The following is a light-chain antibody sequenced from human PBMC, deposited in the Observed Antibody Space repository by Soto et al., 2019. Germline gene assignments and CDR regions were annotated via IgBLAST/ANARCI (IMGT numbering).Light chain of an antibody. CDR2: GAS. CDR3: QQSNNWPWT. V-gene: IGKV3-15*01. J-gene: IGKJ1*01. Sequence: IVMTQSPAPLSVSPGGRVPLSRRASQSISGTLAWYPPKPGQDPRLLIYGASTRATSFPARFSGSGSGKDGNLTIRSLQSEEGAVDYGQQSNNWPWTGGHGPKVDIK. CDR1: QSISGT.